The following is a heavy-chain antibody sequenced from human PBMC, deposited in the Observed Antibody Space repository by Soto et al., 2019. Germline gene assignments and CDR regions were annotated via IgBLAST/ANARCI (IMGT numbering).Heavy chain of an antibody. Sequence: QVQLVQSGAEVKKPGSSVKVSCKASGGTFSSYTIGWVRQAPGQGLEWMGRIIPILGIANYAQKFQGRVTITADKSTSTAYMELSSLRSEDTAVYYCARGYCSSTSCCGCWFDPWGQGTLVTVSS. D-gene: IGHD2-2*01. CDR2: IIPILGIA. V-gene: IGHV1-69*02. CDR1: GGTFSSYT. J-gene: IGHJ5*02. CDR3: ARGYCSSTSCCGCWFDP.